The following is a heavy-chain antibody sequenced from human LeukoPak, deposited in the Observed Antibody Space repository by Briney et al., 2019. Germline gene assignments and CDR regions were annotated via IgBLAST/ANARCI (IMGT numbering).Heavy chain of an antibody. CDR1: GFTFSSYS. Sequence: GGSLRLSCAASGFTFSSYSMNWVRQAPGKGLEWVSSISSSSSYIYYADSVKGRFTISRDNAKNSLYLQMNSLRAEDTAVYYCARDDSGYYLRGGNYFDYWGQGTLVTVSS. D-gene: IGHD3-22*01. CDR2: ISSSSSYI. J-gene: IGHJ4*02. V-gene: IGHV3-21*01. CDR3: ARDDSGYYLRGGNYFDY.